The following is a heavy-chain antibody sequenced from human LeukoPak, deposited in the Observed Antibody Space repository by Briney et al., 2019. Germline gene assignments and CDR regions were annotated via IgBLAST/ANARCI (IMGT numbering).Heavy chain of an antibody. D-gene: IGHD1-7*01. CDR2: ISYDGSNK. V-gene: IGHV3-30-3*01. CDR3: ARDRGYNWNFLYYFDY. CDR1: GFTFSSYA. Sequence: PGGSLRLSCAASGFTFSSYAMHWVRQAPGKGLEWVAVISYDGSNKYYADSVKGRFTISRDNSKNTLYLQMNSLRAEDTAVYYCARDRGYNWNFLYYFDYWGQGTLVTVSS. J-gene: IGHJ4*02.